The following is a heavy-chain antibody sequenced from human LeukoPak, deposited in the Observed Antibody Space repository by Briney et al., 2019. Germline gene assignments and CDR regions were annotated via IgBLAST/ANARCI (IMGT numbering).Heavy chain of an antibody. D-gene: IGHD6-6*01. V-gene: IGHV1-69*13. CDR1: GGAFSSYA. CDR2: IIPIFGTA. J-gene: IGHJ4*02. CDR3: ARDGIAARSPDY. Sequence: GASVKVSCKASGGAFSSYAISRVRQAPGQGLEWMGGIIPIFGTANYAQKFQGRVTITADESTSTAYMELSSLRSEDTAVYYCARDGIAARSPDYWGQGTLVTVSS.